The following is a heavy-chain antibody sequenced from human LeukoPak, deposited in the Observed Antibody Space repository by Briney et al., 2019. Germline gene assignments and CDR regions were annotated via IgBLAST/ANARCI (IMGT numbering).Heavy chain of an antibody. V-gene: IGHV3-48*03. CDR1: GFTFSSYE. J-gene: IGHJ4*02. Sequence: PGGSLRLSCAASGFTFSSYEMNWVRQAPGKGLEWISYISRSGTTIYYADSVKGRFTISRDNAKNSLYLQMNSLRAEDTALYYCARSIAVAGDFDYWGQGTLVTVSP. CDR3: ARSIAVAGDFDY. D-gene: IGHD6-19*01. CDR2: ISRSGTTI.